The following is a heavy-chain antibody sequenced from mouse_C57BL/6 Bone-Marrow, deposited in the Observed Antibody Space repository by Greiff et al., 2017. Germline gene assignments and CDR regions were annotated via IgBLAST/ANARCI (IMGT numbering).Heavy chain of an antibody. CDR1: GYTFTSYW. D-gene: IGHD1-1*01. J-gene: IGHJ3*01. Sequence: QVQLQQSGAELAKPGASVKLSCKASGYTFTSYWMHWVQQRPGQGLEWIGYINPSSGYTKYTQKFKDKATLTADKSSSTAYMQLSSLTYEDSAVYYCAGDLYYGSTLPALGTAWFAYWGQGTLVTVSA. V-gene: IGHV1-7*01. CDR2: INPSSGYT. CDR3: AGDLYYGSTLPALGTAWFAY.